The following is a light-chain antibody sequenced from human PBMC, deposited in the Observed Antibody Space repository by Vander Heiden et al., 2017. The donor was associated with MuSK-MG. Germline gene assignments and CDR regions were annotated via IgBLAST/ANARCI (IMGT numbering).Light chain of an antibody. V-gene: IGLV3-25*03. Sequence: SYELTQPPSVSVSLGQTARITCSGDAVAKKYAYWYQQRPDQSPVLVIYNESRRPTGIPERFSGSTSGTTVTVTISGVQAEDEADYYCQSSDSSGNYLVFGGGTKRTVL. CDR1: AVAKKY. CDR3: QSSDSSGNYLV. CDR2: NES. J-gene: IGLJ2*01.